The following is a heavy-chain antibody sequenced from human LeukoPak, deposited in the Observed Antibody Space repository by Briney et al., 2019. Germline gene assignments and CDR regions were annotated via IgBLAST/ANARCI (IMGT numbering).Heavy chain of an antibody. CDR1: GFTFSSYA. V-gene: IGHV3-23*01. D-gene: IGHD3-10*01. CDR2: ITGSGGTT. Sequence: GGFLRLSCAASGFTFSSYAMSWVRQAPGKGLEWVSAITGSGGTTYYADSVKGRFTISRDNSKNTLYLQMNSLRAEDTAVYYCAKDLTYYYGLGSSTNAFDIWGQGTMVTVSS. CDR3: AKDLTYYYGLGSSTNAFDI. J-gene: IGHJ3*02.